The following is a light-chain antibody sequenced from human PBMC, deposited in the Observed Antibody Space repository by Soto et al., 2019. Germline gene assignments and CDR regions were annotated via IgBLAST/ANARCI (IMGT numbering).Light chain of an antibody. Sequence: QSALTQPASVSGSPGQSITISCTGTSSYVGGYKYVSWYQQHPGKAPKLMIYEVSNRPSGVSNRFSGSKSGNTASLTISGLQAEDEADYYCYSYTSSRNWVFGGGTKLTVL. CDR2: EVS. CDR1: SSYVGGYKY. J-gene: IGLJ3*02. CDR3: YSYTSSRNWV. V-gene: IGLV2-14*01.